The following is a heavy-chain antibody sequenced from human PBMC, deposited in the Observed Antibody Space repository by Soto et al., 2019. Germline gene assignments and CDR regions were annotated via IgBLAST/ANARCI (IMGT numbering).Heavy chain of an antibody. CDR3: AFFYIIRRAPRSFDS. CDR2: IYEGGST. Sequence: TLSLTYAVSGGTLSSGGYSWSWIRQPPGKGLEWIGYIYEGGSTYYNPSLESRVTISVDRSKNQFSLKLSSVTAADTAAYNFAFFYIIRRAPRSFDSRGQGILVT. J-gene: IGHJ5*01. CDR1: GGTLSSGGYS. D-gene: IGHD2-21*01. V-gene: IGHV4-30-2*01.